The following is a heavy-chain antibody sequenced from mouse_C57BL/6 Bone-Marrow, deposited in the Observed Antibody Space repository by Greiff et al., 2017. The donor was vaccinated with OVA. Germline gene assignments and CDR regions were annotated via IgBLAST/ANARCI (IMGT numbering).Heavy chain of an antibody. CDR3: TVVATRDY. D-gene: IGHD1-1*01. J-gene: IGHJ3*01. CDR2: ISYDGSN. CDR1: GYSITSGYY. Sequence: VQLQQSGPGLVKPSQSLSLTCSVTGYSITSGYYWNWIRQFPGNKLEWMGYISYDGSNNYNPSLKNRISITRDTSKNQFFLKLNSVTTEDTATHYTTVVATRDYWGQGTLVTVSA. V-gene: IGHV3-6*01.